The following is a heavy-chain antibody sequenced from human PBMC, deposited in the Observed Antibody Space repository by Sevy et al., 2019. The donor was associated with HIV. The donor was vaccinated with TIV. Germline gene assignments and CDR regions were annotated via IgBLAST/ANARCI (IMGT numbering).Heavy chain of an antibody. J-gene: IGHJ4*02. V-gene: IGHV3-30*02. CDR2: IRYDESEQ. Sequence: GGSLRLSCAASVFTFSTYGMHWVRQAPGKGLEWVAFIRYDESEQYCADSVKGRCTISRDNSKSTLYLRLSSLRDEDTAVYYCAKDPRPSHRITTFGGVDYFEYWGQGTLVTVSS. D-gene: IGHD3-3*01. CDR1: VFTFSTYG. CDR3: AKDPRPSHRITTFGGVDYFEY.